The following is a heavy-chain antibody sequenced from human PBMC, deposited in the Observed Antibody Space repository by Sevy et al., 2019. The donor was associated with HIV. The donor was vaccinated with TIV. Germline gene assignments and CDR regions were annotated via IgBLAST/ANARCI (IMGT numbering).Heavy chain of an antibody. CDR2: IYYSGST. D-gene: IGHD1-1*01. Sequence: SETLSLTCTVSGGSISSGDYYWSWIRQPPGKGLEWIGYIYYSGSTYYNPSPKSRVTISVDTSKNQFSLKLSSVTAADTAVYYCARSTGTGVHDAFDIWGQGTMVTVSS. CDR1: GGSISSGDYY. CDR3: ARSTGTGVHDAFDI. V-gene: IGHV4-30-4*01. J-gene: IGHJ3*02.